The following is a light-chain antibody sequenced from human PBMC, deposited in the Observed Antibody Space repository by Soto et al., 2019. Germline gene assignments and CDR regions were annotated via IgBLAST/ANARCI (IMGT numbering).Light chain of an antibody. CDR1: QSISSW. J-gene: IGKJ3*01. CDR2: KAS. Sequence: DIQMTQSPSTLSASVGDRVTITCRASQSISSWLAWYQQKPGKAPKLLIYKASSLESGVPSRFSGSGSGTEFTLTISSLQPDDFATYYCHQYNIYPFTFGPGTKVDI. CDR3: HQYNIYPFT. V-gene: IGKV1-5*03.